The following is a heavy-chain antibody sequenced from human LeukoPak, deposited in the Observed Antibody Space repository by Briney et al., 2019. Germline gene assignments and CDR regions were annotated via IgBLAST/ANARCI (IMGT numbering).Heavy chain of an antibody. Sequence: GGSLRLSCAASGFTFSSYSMNWVRQAPGKGLEWVSSISSSSSSYIYYADSVKGRFTISRDNAKNSLYLQMNSLRAEDTAVYYCARDRGYDRYFDYWGQGTLVTVSS. V-gene: IGHV3-21*01. D-gene: IGHD5-12*01. CDR3: ARDRGYDRYFDY. J-gene: IGHJ4*02. CDR2: ISSSSSSYI. CDR1: GFTFSSYS.